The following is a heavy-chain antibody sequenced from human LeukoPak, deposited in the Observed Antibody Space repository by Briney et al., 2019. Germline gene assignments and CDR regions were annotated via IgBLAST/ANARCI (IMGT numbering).Heavy chain of an antibody. CDR3: ARRGPYFDY. CDR2: ISSTSTDI. Sequence: GGPLRLSCTASGFTFSNHGMNWVRQAPGKGLEWISYISSTSTDIYYVGSVKGRFTISRDNAKNSLYLQMNSLRPEDTSIYYCARRGPYFDYWGQGILVTVSS. J-gene: IGHJ4*02. CDR1: GFTFSNHG. D-gene: IGHD3-10*01. V-gene: IGHV3-21*05.